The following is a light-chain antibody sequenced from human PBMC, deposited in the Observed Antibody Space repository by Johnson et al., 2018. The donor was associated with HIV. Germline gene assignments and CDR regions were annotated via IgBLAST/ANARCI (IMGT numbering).Light chain of an antibody. V-gene: IGLV1-51*02. CDR2: EKN. Sequence: QLVLTQPPSVSAAPGQKVTISCSGSSSNIGNNYVSWYQQLPGTSPKLLIYEKNKRPSGIPDRFSASKSGTSAILDITGLQTGDEADYYCGTWDNSLTAGVFGTGTKVTVL. J-gene: IGLJ1*01. CDR1: SSNIGNNY. CDR3: GTWDNSLTAGV.